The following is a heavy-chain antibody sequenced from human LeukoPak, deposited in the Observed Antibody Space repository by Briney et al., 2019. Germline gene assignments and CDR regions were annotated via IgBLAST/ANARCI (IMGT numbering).Heavy chain of an antibody. D-gene: IGHD3-16*01. J-gene: IGHJ6*02. CDR1: GFTFSTYI. CDR3: ARDSLIYYYGMDV. CDR2: ILRSSSYL. Sequence: PGGSLRLSCAASGFTFSTYIMNWVRQAPGKGLEWVSSILRSSSYLYYGDSVKGRFIISRDNAKNSLYLQMNSLRAEDTAVYYCARDSLIYYYGMDVWGQGTTVTVSS. V-gene: IGHV3-21*01.